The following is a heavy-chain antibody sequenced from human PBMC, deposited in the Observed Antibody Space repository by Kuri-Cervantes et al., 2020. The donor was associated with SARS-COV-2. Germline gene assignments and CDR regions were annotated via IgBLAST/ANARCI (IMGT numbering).Heavy chain of an antibody. J-gene: IGHJ4*02. CDR2: INPNSGGT. CDR1: GYTFTGYY. V-gene: IGHV1-2*02. Sequence: ASVKVSCKASGYTFTGYYMHWVRQAPGQGLEWMGWINPNSGGTNYAQKFQGRVTMTRDTSISTAYMELSRLRSDDTAVYYCAREQWELNHGFDYWGQGTLVTVSS. D-gene: IGHD1-26*01. CDR3: AREQWELNHGFDY.